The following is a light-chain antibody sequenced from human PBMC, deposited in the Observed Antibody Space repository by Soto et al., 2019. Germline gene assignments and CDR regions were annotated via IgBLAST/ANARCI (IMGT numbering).Light chain of an antibody. CDR1: QPISSY. J-gene: IGKJ2*01. Sequence: AILMTQSPSSFSASTGDKVTITCRASQPISSYLAWYQQKPGKAPKVLIYATSTLQSGVPSRFSGSGSGTDFTLTITNLHSEDFATYYCHQYYGYPYTFGQGTELEIK. CDR2: ATS. V-gene: IGKV1-8*01. CDR3: HQYYGYPYT.